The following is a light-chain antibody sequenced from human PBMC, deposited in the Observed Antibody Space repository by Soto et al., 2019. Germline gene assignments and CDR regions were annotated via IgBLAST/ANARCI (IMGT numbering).Light chain of an antibody. CDR3: QHYDNFLYT. V-gene: IGKV1-33*01. J-gene: IGKJ2*01. CDR1: QAINNY. Sequence: DIRMTQSPSSLSASVGDRVTITCQASQAINNYLNWYQHKPGKAPKLLIYDASNLDTGVPSRFSGGASGTDFTFTISSLQPEDIATYYCQHYDNFLYTFGQGTKLEIK. CDR2: DAS.